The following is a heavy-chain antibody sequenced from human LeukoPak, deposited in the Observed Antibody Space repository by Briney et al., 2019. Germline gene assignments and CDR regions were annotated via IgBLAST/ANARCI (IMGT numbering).Heavy chain of an antibody. D-gene: IGHD3-10*02. J-gene: IGHJ6*04. CDR3: AELGITMIGGV. CDR2: IVSSSSTI. Sequence: SGGSLRLSCAGSGFTFSSYSMNWVRQAPGKGLERVSYIVSSSSTIYYADSVKGRFTISRDNAKKSLYLQMNSLRAEDTAVYYCAELGITMIGGVWGKGTTVTISS. V-gene: IGHV3-48*04. CDR1: GFTFSSYS.